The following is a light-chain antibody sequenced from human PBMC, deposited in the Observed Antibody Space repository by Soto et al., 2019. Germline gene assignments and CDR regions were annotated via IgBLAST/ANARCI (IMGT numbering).Light chain of an antibody. CDR3: QQYNNWPLT. J-gene: IGKJ4*01. Sequence: EVVMTQSPATLSVSPGERATLSCRASQSVTSRLAWYQHKPGQAPRLLIYGASARATGIPARFSGSGSGTEFTLTINSLQSEDFAVYYCQQYNNWPLTFGGGTKVDIK. CDR2: GAS. CDR1: QSVTSR. V-gene: IGKV3-15*01.